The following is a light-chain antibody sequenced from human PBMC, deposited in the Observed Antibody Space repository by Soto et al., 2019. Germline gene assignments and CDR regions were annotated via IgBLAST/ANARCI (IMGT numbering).Light chain of an antibody. J-gene: IGKJ1*01. CDR1: QSVSNN. V-gene: IGKV3-15*01. CDR2: GAS. Sequence: EIVLTQSPGTLSVSPGDRATLSCRAGQSVSNNLAWYQQKPGQTPRLVIYGASNRATGVPARFSGSGSGTDFTLTISSLQSEDFAVYYCLQYDDWHRTFGQGTKVDIK. CDR3: LQYDDWHRT.